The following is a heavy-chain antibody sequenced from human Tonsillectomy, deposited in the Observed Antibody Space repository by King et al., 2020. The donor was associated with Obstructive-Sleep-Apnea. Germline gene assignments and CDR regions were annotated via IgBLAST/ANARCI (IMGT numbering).Heavy chain of an antibody. D-gene: IGHD2-15*01. CDR3: ARDVGGGSCYDY. Sequence: VQLVESGGGLVKPGGSLRLSCAASGLPFSSYSMNWVRQAPGKGLEWVSSISSSSSYIYYADSVKGRFTISRDNAKNSLYLQMNSLRAEDTAVYYCARDVGGGSCYDYWGQGTLVTVSS. CDR2: ISSSSSYI. V-gene: IGHV3-21*01. CDR1: GLPFSSYS. J-gene: IGHJ4*02.